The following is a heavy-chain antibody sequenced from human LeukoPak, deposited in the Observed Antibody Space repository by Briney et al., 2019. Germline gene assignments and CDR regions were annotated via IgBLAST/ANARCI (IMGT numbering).Heavy chain of an antibody. CDR3: AKGDRLSHMDV. Sequence: GGSLRLSCAGSGFSFSSFGMSWVRQVPGKGLEWVSSISASGVSTYYADSVKGRFTISRDNSRNTLYLQMNSLRAEDTALYYCAKGDRLSHMDVWGKGTTVTVSS. D-gene: IGHD5-12*01. CDR1: GFSFSSFG. J-gene: IGHJ6*03. CDR2: ISASGVST. V-gene: IGHV3-23*01.